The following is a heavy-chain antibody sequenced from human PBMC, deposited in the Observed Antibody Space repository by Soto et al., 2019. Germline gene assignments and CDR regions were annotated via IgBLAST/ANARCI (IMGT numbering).Heavy chain of an antibody. V-gene: IGHV3-33*01. CDR1: GFTFSSYG. CDR3: ARAGRYCSGGSCYGKKFDEYFQH. CDR2: IWYDGSNE. Sequence: GGSLRLSCAASGFTFSSYGMHWVRQAPGKGLEWVAVIWYDGSNEYYADSVKGRFTISRDNSKNTLYLQMNSLRAEDTAVYYCARAGRYCSGGSCYGKKFDEYFQHCGQGTLVTVSS. J-gene: IGHJ1*01. D-gene: IGHD2-15*01.